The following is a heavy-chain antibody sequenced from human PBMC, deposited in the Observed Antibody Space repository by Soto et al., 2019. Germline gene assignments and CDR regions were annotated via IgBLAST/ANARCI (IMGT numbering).Heavy chain of an antibody. CDR3: ARSRIVVVTAFDYGMDV. D-gene: IGHD2-21*02. J-gene: IGHJ6*02. Sequence: QVQLVQSGAEVKKPGASVKVSCKASGYTFTSYDINWMRQATGQGLEWMGWMNPNSGNTGYAQKFQGRVTMTRNTSISTAYMELSSLRSEDTAVYYCARSRIVVVTAFDYGMDVWGQGTTVTVSS. V-gene: IGHV1-8*01. CDR1: GYTFTSYD. CDR2: MNPNSGNT.